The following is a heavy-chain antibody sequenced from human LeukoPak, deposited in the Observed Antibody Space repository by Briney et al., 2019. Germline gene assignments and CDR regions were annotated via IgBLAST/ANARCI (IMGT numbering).Heavy chain of an antibody. CDR2: IYYSGNT. CDR3: ARLGYCSSTSCLYWYFDL. J-gene: IGHJ2*01. CDR1: GGSISNTFYY. V-gene: IGHV4-39*01. D-gene: IGHD2-2*03. Sequence: SETLSLTCTVSGGSISNTFYYWGWIRQPPGKGLEWIGRIYYSGNTYYTPSLKSRVTMSVDTSKNQFSLKLSSVTAADSAVYYCARLGYCSSTSCLYWYFDLWGRGTLVTVSS.